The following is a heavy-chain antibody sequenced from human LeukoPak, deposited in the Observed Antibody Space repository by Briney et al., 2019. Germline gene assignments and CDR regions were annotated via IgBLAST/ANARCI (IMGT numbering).Heavy chain of an antibody. V-gene: IGHV4-39*01. J-gene: IGHJ1*01. CDR1: GGFISSSSYY. CDR2: IYYSGSS. Sequence: SETLFPTCSVSGGFISSSSYYWGWIRQPPGKGLEWIGDIYYSGSSYYDPSLKSRVAISIDTSKNQFSLRLSPVTAADSATYYCARRRYYDSTGYLDWGQGTLVTVSS. CDR3: ARRRYYDSTGYLD. D-gene: IGHD3-22*01.